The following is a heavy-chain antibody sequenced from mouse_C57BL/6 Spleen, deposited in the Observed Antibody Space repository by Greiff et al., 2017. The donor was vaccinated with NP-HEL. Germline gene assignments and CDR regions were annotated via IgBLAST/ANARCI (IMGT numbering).Heavy chain of an antibody. J-gene: IGHJ4*01. CDR2: INPNNGGT. CDR3: ARRYYEDAMDY. D-gene: IGHD2-4*01. Sequence: VQLQQSGPELVKPGASVKIPCKASGYTFTDYNMDWVKQSHGKSLEWIGDINPNNGGTIYNQKFKGKATLTVDKSSSTAYMELRSLTSEDTAVYYCARRYYEDAMDYWGQGTSVTVSS. CDR1: GYTFTDYN. V-gene: IGHV1-18*01.